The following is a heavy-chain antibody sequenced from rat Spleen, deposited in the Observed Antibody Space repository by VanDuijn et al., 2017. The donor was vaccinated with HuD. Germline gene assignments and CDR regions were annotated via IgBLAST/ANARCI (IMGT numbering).Heavy chain of an antibody. CDR3: ARGDYSSPRGGY. J-gene: IGHJ2*01. Sequence: VQLVESGGGLVQPGRSLKLSCVASGFTFSYYWMTWIRQPPGKGLEWMGGIWGDGSTNYNSALKSRLSISRDTSKSQVFLKMNSLQTEDTATYYCARGDYSSPRGGYWGQGVMVTVSS. CDR1: GFTFSYYW. V-gene: IGHV2-13*01. D-gene: IGHD1-2*01. CDR2: IWGDGST.